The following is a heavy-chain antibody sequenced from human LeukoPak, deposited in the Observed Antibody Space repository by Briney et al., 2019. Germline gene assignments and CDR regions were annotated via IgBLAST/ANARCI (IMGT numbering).Heavy chain of an antibody. CDR3: TRGRDDSSGYYPYYFDY. V-gene: IGHV3-49*04. D-gene: IGHD3-22*01. J-gene: IGHJ4*02. CDR2: IRSKAYGGTT. Sequence: GGSLRLSCTASGFTFGDYAMSWVRQAPEKGLEWVGFIRSKAYGGTTEYAASVKGRFTISRDDSKSIAYLQMNSLKTEDTAVYYCTRGRDDSSGYYPYYFDYWGQGTLVTVSS. CDR1: GFTFGDYA.